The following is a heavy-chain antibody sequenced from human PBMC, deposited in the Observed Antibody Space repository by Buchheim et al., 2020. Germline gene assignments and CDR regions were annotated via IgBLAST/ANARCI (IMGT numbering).Heavy chain of an antibody. Sequence: QPQLQESGPGLVKPSETLFLTCTVSGGSISSSSYYWDWIRQSPGEGLEWVGSIYYSGSTYYNPSLKSRVSISVDTSKNQFSLKLSSVTAADTAVYYCARRRSDDYGDTYFDYWGQGTL. CDR3: ARRRSDDYGDTYFDY. J-gene: IGHJ4*02. CDR1: GGSISSSSYY. CDR2: IYYSGST. D-gene: IGHD4-17*01. V-gene: IGHV4-39*01.